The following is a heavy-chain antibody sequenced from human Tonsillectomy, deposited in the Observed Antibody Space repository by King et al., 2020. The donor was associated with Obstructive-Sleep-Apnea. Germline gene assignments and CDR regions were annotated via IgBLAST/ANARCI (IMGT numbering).Heavy chain of an antibody. J-gene: IGHJ4*02. V-gene: IGHV3-48*01. CDR2: IDSSENAI. CDR3: ARDGGRSYDNDY. D-gene: IGHD1-26*01. CDR1: GVSFAGYT. Sequence: VQLVESGGGLVQPGGSLRLSCVASGVSFAGYTMMWVRQAPGKGLEWLSYIDSSENAIYYSAPVKGRFTGSRDNATNSLYLQMNSLRAEDTAVYYCARDGGRSYDNDYWGQGTLVTVSS.